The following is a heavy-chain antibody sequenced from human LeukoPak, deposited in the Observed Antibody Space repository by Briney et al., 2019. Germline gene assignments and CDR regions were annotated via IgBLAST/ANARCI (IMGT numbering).Heavy chain of an antibody. CDR2: INHSGTT. J-gene: IGHJ4*02. CDR1: GGSFSDYY. D-gene: IGHD5-12*01. V-gene: IGHV4-34*01. CDR3: ARDRGYGGYGPFDY. Sequence: SETLSLTCAIYGGSFSDYYWSWIRQSPRKGLEWIGEINHSGTTNYNPSLKTRVTISVDTSKNQLSLKLSSVTAADTAVYYCARDRGYGGYGPFDYWGQGTLVTVSS.